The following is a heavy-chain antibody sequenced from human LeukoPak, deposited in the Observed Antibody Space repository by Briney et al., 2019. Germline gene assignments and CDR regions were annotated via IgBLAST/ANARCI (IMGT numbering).Heavy chain of an antibody. D-gene: IGHD3-10*02. CDR2: ISCSGGSI. V-gene: IGHV3-23*01. J-gene: IGHJ1*01. CDR3: AKDEDARPMYFQD. CDR1: GFTFRRYA. Sequence: GGSLRLSCAASGFTFRRYAMSWVRQAPGKGLEWVSAISCSGGSIYYADSVKGRFTVSSENSKNTLYLQRNTLRAEDTAVYYCAKDEDARPMYFQDWGQGTLVTVSS.